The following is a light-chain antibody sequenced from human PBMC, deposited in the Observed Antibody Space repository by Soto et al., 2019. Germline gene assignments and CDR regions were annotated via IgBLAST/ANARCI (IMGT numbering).Light chain of an antibody. J-gene: IGKJ1*01. CDR3: QQYASSLRT. CDR1: QSVSSSY. Sequence: EIVLTQSPGALSLSPGERATLSCRVSQSVSSSYLAWYQQKPGQAPRLLIYGASSRATGIPDRFSGSGSGTDFTLTISRLEPEDFAVYYCQQYASSLRTFGQGTKMDIK. CDR2: GAS. V-gene: IGKV3-20*01.